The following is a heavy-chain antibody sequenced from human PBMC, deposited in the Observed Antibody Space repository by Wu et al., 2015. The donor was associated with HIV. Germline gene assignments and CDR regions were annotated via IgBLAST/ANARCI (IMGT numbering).Heavy chain of an antibody. CDR2: INPNSGGT. D-gene: IGHD5-12*01. J-gene: IGHJ6*02. Sequence: QVQLVQSGAEVKKPGASVKVSCKASGYTFTDYYMHWVRQAPGQGLQWMGWINPNSGGTNYAQKFQGRVTMTRDTSISTAYMELRSLRSDDTAVYYCARGFRGGYTDYYGMDVWGQGTTVTVSS. CDR1: GYTFTDYY. V-gene: IGHV1-2*02. CDR3: ARGFRGGYTDYYGMDV.